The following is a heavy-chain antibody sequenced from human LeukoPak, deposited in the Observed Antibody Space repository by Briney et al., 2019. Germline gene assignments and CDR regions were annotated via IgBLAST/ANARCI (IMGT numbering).Heavy chain of an antibody. CDR2: INHSGST. CDR3: VRVAETKYSSDWSRYYMDV. CDR1: GVSFNGYY. J-gene: IGHJ6*03. Sequence: SETLSLTCTVYGVSFNGYYWSWIRQSPEKGLEWIGEINHSGSTNYTPSLKSRVTISVDTSKNQFSLKLSSVTAADTAVYFCVRVAETKYSSDWSRYYMDVWGKGTTVTVSS. V-gene: IGHV4-34*01. D-gene: IGHD6-19*01.